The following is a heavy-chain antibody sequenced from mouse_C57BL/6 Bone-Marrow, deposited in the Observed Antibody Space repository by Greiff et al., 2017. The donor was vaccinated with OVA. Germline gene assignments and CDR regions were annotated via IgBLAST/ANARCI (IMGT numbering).Heavy chain of an antibody. CDR2: IYPRSGNT. J-gene: IGHJ3*01. CDR1: GYTFTSYG. V-gene: IGHV1-81*01. D-gene: IGHD2-1*01. Sequence: VQVVESGAELARPGASVKLSCKASGYTFTSYGISWVKQRTGQGLEWIGEIYPRSGNTYYNEKFKGKATLTADKSSSTAYMELRSLTSEDSAVYFCARRGGNYPLAYWGQGTLVTVSA. CDR3: ARRGGNYPLAY.